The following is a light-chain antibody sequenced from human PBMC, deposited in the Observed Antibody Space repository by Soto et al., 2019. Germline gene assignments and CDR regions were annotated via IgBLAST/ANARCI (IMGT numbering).Light chain of an antibody. J-gene: IGKJ3*01. Sequence: IVLTQSPGTLSLSPGERATLSCRASQSVSSSYLAWYQQKPGQAPRLLIYAASSRATGIPDRFSGSGSGTDFTLTISRLEPEDFAVYYCQQYGSSPPMVTFGPGTKVDIK. CDR2: AAS. CDR3: QQYGSSPPMVT. CDR1: QSVSSSY. V-gene: IGKV3-20*01.